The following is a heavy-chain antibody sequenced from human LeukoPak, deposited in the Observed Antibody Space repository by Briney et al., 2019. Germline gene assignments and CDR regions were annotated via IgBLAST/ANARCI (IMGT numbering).Heavy chain of an antibody. D-gene: IGHD3-16*02. J-gene: IGHJ6*03. Sequence: GASVKVSCKASGYTFTGYYMHWVRQAPGQGLEWMGWINPNSGGTNYAQKFQGRVTMTRDTSISTANMELSRLRSDDTAVYYCARGGVWDDYIWGSYRYYYYMDVWGRGTTVTVSS. CDR3: ARGGVWDDYIWGSYRYYYYMDV. CDR2: INPNSGGT. CDR1: GYTFTGYY. V-gene: IGHV1-2*02.